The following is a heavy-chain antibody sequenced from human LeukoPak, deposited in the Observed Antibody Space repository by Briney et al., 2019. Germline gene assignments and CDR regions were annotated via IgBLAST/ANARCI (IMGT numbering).Heavy chain of an antibody. Sequence: GGSLRLSCTVSGFPFSSYWMHWVRQAPGKGLVWVSRLSTDGSTTSYADSVKGRSIISRDNAKNTLYLQMNSLRAEDTAIYYCSRVGTGTTRDYWGQGTLVTVSS. V-gene: IGHV3-74*01. CDR3: SRVGTGTTRDY. D-gene: IGHD1-14*01. CDR1: GFPFSSYW. CDR2: LSTDGSTT. J-gene: IGHJ4*02.